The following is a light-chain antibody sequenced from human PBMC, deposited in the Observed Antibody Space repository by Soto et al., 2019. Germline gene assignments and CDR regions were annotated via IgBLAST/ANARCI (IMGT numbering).Light chain of an antibody. J-gene: IGKJ1*01. CDR1: QNIRNL. CDR2: DAS. CDR3: QQYNSYPWT. V-gene: IGKV1-5*01. Sequence: DIQVSQSPSTLSASVGDSVTITCRASQNIRNLLAWYQQKPGKAPNPLIHDASSLKSGVPSRFSGSGSGTEFTLTINSLQPDDFATYYCQQYNSYPWTFGQGTKVEIK.